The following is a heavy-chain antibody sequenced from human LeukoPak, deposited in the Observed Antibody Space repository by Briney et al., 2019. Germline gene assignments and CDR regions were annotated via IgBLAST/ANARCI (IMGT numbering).Heavy chain of an antibody. J-gene: IGHJ4*02. D-gene: IGHD3-22*01. CDR1: GYRSNNYG. CDR3: ARRYDSSGYYPLDYFDH. CDR2: IFPGDSET. V-gene: IGHV5-51*01. Sequence: GESLKISCTGSGYRSNNYGIVWVRQTHAEGLQWMGIIFPGDSETRYSPSFEGQVTFSADKSNTTAYLHWSSLKASDTAMYYCARRYDSSGYYPLDYFDHWGQGSLVSVSS.